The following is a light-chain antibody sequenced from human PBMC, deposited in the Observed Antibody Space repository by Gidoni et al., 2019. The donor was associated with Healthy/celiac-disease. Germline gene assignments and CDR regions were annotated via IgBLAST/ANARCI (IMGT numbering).Light chain of an antibody. CDR2: DAS. J-gene: IGKJ4*01. CDR3: QQRSNWPLT. CDR1: QSVSSY. Sequence: EIVLTQSPATLSLSPGDRATLSCRASQSVSSYLAWYRQKPGQPPRLLIFDASNRATGIPDRLSGTGSGPDFTLTITSLEAEDSAVYYCQQRSNWPLTFGGGTKVEIK. V-gene: IGKV3-11*01.